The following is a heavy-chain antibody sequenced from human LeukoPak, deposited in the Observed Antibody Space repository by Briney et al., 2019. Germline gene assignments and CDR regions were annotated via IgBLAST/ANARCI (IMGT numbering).Heavy chain of an antibody. J-gene: IGHJ4*02. CDR2: LYRGDDK. CDR3: AHSRVYYYGSGSYFPKTLDY. D-gene: IGHD3-10*01. Sequence: ESGPTQVKLTQTRTQTCPFSGFPLSPSGGGVAWIRRPPEKALGWLALLYRGDDKRYSPSLKRRLTLTKDASKHQVDLTMPDIDPEDPATYYCAHSRVYYYGSGSYFPKTLDYWRQGTLVTVPS. V-gene: IGHV2-5*02. CDR1: GFPLSPSGGG.